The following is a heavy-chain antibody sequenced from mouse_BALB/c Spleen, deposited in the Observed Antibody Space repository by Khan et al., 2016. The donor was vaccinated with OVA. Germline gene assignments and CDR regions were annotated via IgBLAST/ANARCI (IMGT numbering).Heavy chain of an antibody. CDR1: GFSLARYN. J-gene: IGHJ4*01. Sequence: QVELVESGPGLVAPSQSLAITCTFIGFSLARYNIHWIHHRPGKGREWLGKIWGGGDAVNISNLKSKLIISEDNSKGQFFLKRNSLKTDDKAMNYCVRAYYRFDGYCSMDYWGQGTSVSVSS. CDR3: VRAYYRFDGYCSMDY. V-gene: IGHV2-6-4*01. CDR2: IWGGGDA. D-gene: IGHD2-14*01.